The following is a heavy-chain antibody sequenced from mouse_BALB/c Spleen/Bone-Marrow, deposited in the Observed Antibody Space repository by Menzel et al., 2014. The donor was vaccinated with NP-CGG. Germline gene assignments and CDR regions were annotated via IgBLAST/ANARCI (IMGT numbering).Heavy chain of an antibody. D-gene: IGHD2-10*02. V-gene: IGHV2-5-1*01. CDR2: IWRGGST. CDR3: AKNNKYGNYGGLDAMDY. J-gene: IGHJ4*01. Sequence: QVTLKVCGPSLVQPSQSLSITCTVSGFSLTSYGVHWVRQSPGKGLEWLGVIWRGGSTDYNAAFMSRLSITKDNSKSQVFFKMNSLQADDTAIYYCAKNNKYGNYGGLDAMDYWGQGTSVTVSS. CDR1: GFSLTSYG.